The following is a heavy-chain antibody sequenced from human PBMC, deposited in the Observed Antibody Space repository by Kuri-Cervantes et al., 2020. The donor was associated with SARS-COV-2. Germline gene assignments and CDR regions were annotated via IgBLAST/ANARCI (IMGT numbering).Heavy chain of an antibody. CDR1: GGSISNNS. V-gene: IGHV4-59*01. Sequence: SETLSLTCTVSGGSISNNSWSWIRQPPGKGLEWIGCVRCTGSSNYNPSLKSRITISVDTSRNLFSLKLVSVTAADTAVYYCARWEPEGCFDYWGQGTLVTVSS. CDR3: ARWEPEGCFDY. J-gene: IGHJ4*02. CDR2: VRCTGSS. D-gene: IGHD1-26*01.